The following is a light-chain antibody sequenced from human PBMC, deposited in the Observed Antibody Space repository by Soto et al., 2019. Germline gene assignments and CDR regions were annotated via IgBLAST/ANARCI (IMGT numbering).Light chain of an antibody. V-gene: IGKV1-39*01. Sequence: DIQMTQSPSSLSASVGDSVTITCRASQTIGTYVSWYLQKPGTAPRLLIYLATSLQSGVPSRFSGSGSGTEFTLTISSLQPEDFATYYCQQSHSSPLTFGGGTKVEIK. CDR1: QTIGTY. J-gene: IGKJ4*01. CDR2: LAT. CDR3: QQSHSSPLT.